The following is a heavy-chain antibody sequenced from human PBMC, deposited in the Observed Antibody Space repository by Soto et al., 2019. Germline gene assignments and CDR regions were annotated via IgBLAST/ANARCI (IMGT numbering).Heavy chain of an antibody. V-gene: IGHV3-21*04. CDR3: AKDFPKTRYQLLSSVGMDV. D-gene: IGHD2-2*01. CDR1: GFTFSSYS. CDR2: ISSSSSSI. J-gene: IGHJ6*02. Sequence: GESLKISCAASGFTFSSYSMNWVRQAPGKGLEWVSAISSSSSSIYYADSVKGRFTISRDNSKNTLYLQMNSLRAEDTAVYYCAKDFPKTRYQLLSSVGMDVWGQGTTVTVSS.